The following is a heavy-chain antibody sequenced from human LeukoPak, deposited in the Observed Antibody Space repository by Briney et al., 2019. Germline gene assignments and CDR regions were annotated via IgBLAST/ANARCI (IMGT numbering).Heavy chain of an antibody. CDR2: INSDGSST. D-gene: IGHD1-26*01. Sequence: GGSLRLSCAASGFTFSSYWMHWVRQAPGKGLVWVSRINSDGSSTSYADSVKGRFTVSRDNAKNALYLQMNSLRAEDTAVYYCARATGSYYSLGYWGQGTLVTVSS. CDR3: ARATGSYYSLGY. V-gene: IGHV3-74*01. CDR1: GFTFSSYW. J-gene: IGHJ4*02.